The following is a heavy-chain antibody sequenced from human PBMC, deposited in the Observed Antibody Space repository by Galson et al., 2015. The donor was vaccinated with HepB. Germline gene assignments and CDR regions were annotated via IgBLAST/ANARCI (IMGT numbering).Heavy chain of an antibody. J-gene: IGHJ4*02. V-gene: IGHV1-18*01. CDR1: GSTFTSYG. CDR3: ARAFGGIAVAGTVDY. CDR2: ISAYNGNT. D-gene: IGHD6-19*01. Sequence: SVKVSCKASGSTFTSYGISWVRQAPGQGLEWMGWISAYNGNTNYAQKLQGRVTMTTDTSTSTAYMELRSLRSDDTAVYYCARAFGGIAVAGTVDYWGQGTLVTVSS.